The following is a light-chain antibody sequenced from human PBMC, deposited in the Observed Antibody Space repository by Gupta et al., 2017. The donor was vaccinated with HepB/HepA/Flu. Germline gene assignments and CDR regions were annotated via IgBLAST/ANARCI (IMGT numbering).Light chain of an antibody. J-gene: IGLJ2*01. Sequence: NLMLTQPHSVSESPGKTVTISCTGSSGSIASNYVQWYQQRPASAHPTVIFDYNQRPSGVPDRFSGSIDRSYNSASTTTSGLKAEDDADYYYQHYASSNNVVFGGGTKLTVL. CDR1: SGSIASNY. CDR3: QHYASSNNVV. CDR2: DYN. V-gene: IGLV6-57*02.